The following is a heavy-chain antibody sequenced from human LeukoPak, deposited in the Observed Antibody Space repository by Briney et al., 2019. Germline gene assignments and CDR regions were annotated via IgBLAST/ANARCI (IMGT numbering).Heavy chain of an antibody. J-gene: IGHJ4*02. D-gene: IGHD5-12*01. CDR2: IRKKINSYTT. V-gene: IGHV3-72*01. Sequence: GGSLRLSCAASGFAFSVHYMDWVRQAPGKGLEWVGRIRKKINSYTTVYAASVKGRFTISRDNSKNTPYLQMNSLRAEDTAVYYCARDGDIVATISNFDYWGQGTLVTVSS. CDR1: GFAFSVHY. CDR3: ARDGDIVATISNFDY.